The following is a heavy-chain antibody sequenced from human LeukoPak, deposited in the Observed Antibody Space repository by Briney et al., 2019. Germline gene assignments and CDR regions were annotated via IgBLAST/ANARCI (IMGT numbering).Heavy chain of an antibody. CDR3: ARTGQYCSGGTCYSGQFDF. J-gene: IGHJ4*02. V-gene: IGHV3-11*01. CDR2: ISSHGSSI. Sequence: GGSLRLSCAASGFSLSDYYVIWIRQAPGRGLEYVSYISSHGSSIHYADSVKGRFTISRNNANNSLFLQMNSLRAEDTAVYYCARTGQYCSGGTCYSGQFDFWGQGTLVTVSS. CDR1: GFSLSDYY. D-gene: IGHD2-15*01.